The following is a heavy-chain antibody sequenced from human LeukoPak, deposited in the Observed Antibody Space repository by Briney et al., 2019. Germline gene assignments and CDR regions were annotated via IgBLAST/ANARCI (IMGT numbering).Heavy chain of an antibody. CDR3: AKLSSGWPLGGYYFDY. D-gene: IGHD6-19*01. CDR1: GFTFSSYA. CDR2: ISGSGGST. Sequence: GGSLRLSCAASGFTFSSYAMSWGGQAPGKGLEWVSAISGSGGSTYYADSVKGRFTISRDNSKNTLYLQMNSLRAEDTAVYYCAKLSSGWPLGGYYFDYWGQGTLVTVSS. J-gene: IGHJ4*02. V-gene: IGHV3-23*01.